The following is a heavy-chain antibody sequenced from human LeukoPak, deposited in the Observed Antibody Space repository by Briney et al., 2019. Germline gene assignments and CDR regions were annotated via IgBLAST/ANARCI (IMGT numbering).Heavy chain of an antibody. D-gene: IGHD3-22*01. CDR1: GESFSGYY. CDR3: ARGHPHYYDSSGYTTKNFDY. CDR2: INHSGST. V-gene: IGHV4-34*01. Sequence: PSETLSLTCAVYGESFSGYYWSWLRQPPGKGLEWIGEINHSGSTNYNPSLKSRVTISVDTSKNQFSLKLSSVTAADTAVYYCARGHPHYYDSSGYTTKNFDYWGQGTLVTVSS. J-gene: IGHJ4*02.